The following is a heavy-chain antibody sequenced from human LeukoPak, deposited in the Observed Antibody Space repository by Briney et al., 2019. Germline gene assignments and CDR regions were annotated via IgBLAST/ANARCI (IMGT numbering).Heavy chain of an antibody. CDR1: GYTFTSYY. Sequence: ASVKVSCKASGYTFTSYYMHWVRQAPGQGLEWMGIINPSGGSTSYAQKLQGRVTMTRDTSTSTVYMELSSLRSEDTAVYYCARDRHYGDYLYYFDYWGRGTLVTVSS. CDR2: INPSGGST. V-gene: IGHV1-46*01. J-gene: IGHJ4*02. D-gene: IGHD4-17*01. CDR3: ARDRHYGDYLYYFDY.